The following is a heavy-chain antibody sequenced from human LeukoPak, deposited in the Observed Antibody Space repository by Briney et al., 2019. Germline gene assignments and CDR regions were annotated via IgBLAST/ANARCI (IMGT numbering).Heavy chain of an antibody. CDR2: ISYDGSNK. CDR3: AKGDVDTAMVKVLIYYYYYGMDV. J-gene: IGHJ6*02. D-gene: IGHD5-18*01. Sequence: PGRSLGLSCAASGFTFSSYGMHWVRQAPGKGLEWVAVISYDGSNKYYADSVKGRFTISRDNSKNTLYLQMNSLRAEDTAVYYCAKGDVDTAMVKVLIYYYYYGMDVWGQGTTVTVSS. V-gene: IGHV3-30*18. CDR1: GFTFSSYG.